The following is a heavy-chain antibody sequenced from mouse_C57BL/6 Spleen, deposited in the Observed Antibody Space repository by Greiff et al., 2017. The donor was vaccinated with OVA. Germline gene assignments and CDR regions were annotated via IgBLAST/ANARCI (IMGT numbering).Heavy chain of an antibody. CDR1: CYTFTSYW. D-gene: IGHD4-1*01. Sequence: VQLVQSGPELVKPGASLKLSCTASCYTFTSYWMHWVQQSPGQGLEWIGNINPSNGGTYYHEKFKSKATMTVDKSSSTVYMHLSSLTSKDSADCYGANRELTATYFDYWGQGTTLTVSS. J-gene: IGHJ2*01. CDR3: ANRELTATYFDY. CDR2: INPSNGGT. V-gene: IGHV1-53*01.